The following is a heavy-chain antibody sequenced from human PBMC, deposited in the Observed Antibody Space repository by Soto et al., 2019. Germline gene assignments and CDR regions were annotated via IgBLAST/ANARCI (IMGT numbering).Heavy chain of an antibody. CDR3: ARGGVDYYDSSGYYFSPSYFDY. CDR2: IYHSGST. V-gene: IGHV4-30-2*01. CDR1: GDSISRYS. D-gene: IGHD3-22*01. J-gene: IGHJ4*02. Sequence: TLSLTCTVSGDSISRYSWIWIRQPPGKGLEWIGYIYHSGSTYYNPSLKSRVTISVDRSKNQFSLKLSSVTAADTAVYYCARGGVDYYDSSGYYFSPSYFDYWGQGTLVTVSS.